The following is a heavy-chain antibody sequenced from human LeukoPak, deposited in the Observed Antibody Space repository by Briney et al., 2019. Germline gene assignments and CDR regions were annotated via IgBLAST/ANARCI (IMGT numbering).Heavy chain of an antibody. CDR2: INTNTGNP. CDR3: ARWAYDSGGYSQYYFDY. CDR1: GYTFTNYA. V-gene: IGHV7-4-1*02. J-gene: IGHJ4*02. Sequence: ASVKVSCKASGYTFTNYAMNWVRQAPGQGLEWMGWINTNTGNPTYAQAFTGRFVFSLDTSVNTAYLQISSLKAEDTAVYYCARWAYDSGGYSQYYFDYWGQGTLVTVSS. D-gene: IGHD3-22*01.